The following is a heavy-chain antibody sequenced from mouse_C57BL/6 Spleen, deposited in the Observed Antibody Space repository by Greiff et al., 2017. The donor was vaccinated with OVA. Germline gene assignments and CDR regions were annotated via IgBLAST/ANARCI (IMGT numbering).Heavy chain of an antibody. CDR3: ARPSTGTWYFDV. Sequence: EVQVVESGGDLVKPGGSLKLSCAASGFTFSSYGMSWVRQTPDKRLEWVATISSGGSYTYYPDSVKGRFTISRDNAKNTLYLQMSSLKSEDTAMYYCARPSTGTWYFDVWGTGTTVTVSS. CDR2: ISSGGSYT. D-gene: IGHD4-1*02. V-gene: IGHV5-6*01. CDR1: GFTFSSYG. J-gene: IGHJ1*03.